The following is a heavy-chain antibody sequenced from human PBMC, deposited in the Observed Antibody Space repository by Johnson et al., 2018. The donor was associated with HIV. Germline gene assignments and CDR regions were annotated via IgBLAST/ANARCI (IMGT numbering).Heavy chain of an antibody. J-gene: IGHJ3*02. V-gene: IGHV3-30*14. Sequence: QVQLVESGGGVVQPGRSLRLSCAASGFTFSSYVMYWVRQAPGKGLEWVAVISYDGSNKYYAYSVKGRFTISRDNSKNTLYLQMNSLRAEDTAVYYCASWNIAARPVGAFDIWGQGTMVTVYS. CDR3: ASWNIAARPVGAFDI. CDR2: ISYDGSNK. CDR1: GFTFSSYV. D-gene: IGHD6-6*01.